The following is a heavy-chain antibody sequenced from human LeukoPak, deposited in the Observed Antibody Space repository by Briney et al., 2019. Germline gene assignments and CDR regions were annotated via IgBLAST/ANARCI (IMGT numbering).Heavy chain of an antibody. V-gene: IGHV3-7*01. CDR3: GRSPDGVDN. D-gene: IGHD3-10*01. Sequence: PGGSLRLSCAASGFIFNNYWMTWVRQTPGKGLEFVANIKEDGSEIFYLDSVKGRFTISRDNAKSSLYLQMNSLRVEDTAVYYCGRSPDGVDNWGQGTLVTVSS. J-gene: IGHJ4*02. CDR1: GFIFNNYW. CDR2: IKEDGSEI.